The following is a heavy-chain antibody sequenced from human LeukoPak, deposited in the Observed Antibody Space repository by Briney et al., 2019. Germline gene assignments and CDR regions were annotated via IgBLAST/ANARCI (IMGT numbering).Heavy chain of an antibody. CDR2: IYHTGST. J-gene: IGHJ5*02. CDR3: ARGNYVDWFDP. V-gene: IGHV4-59*11. Sequence: MPSETLSLTCTVSGGSFSNHYWSWIRQPPGKGLEWIGYIYHTGSTNYNPSLKSRVTISVDTSKNQFSLKLSSVTAADTAVYYCARGNYVDWFDPWGQGTQVTVSS. CDR1: GGSFSNHY. D-gene: IGHD1-7*01.